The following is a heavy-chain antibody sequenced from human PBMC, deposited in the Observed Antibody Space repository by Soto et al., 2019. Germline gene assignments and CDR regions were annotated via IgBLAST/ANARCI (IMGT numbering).Heavy chain of an antibody. D-gene: IGHD3-16*02. CDR2: IVVGSGNT. CDR3: AAVLVTFGGVIAPSFDY. V-gene: IGHV1-58*02. J-gene: IGHJ4*02. Sequence: QMQLLQSGPEVKKPGTSVKVSCKASGFTFTSSAMQWVRQARGQRLEWIGWIVVGSGNTNYAQKIQERVTITRDMYKSTAYMELSSLRCQDTAVYYCAAVLVTFGGVIAPSFDYWGQGTLVTVSS. CDR1: GFTFTSSA.